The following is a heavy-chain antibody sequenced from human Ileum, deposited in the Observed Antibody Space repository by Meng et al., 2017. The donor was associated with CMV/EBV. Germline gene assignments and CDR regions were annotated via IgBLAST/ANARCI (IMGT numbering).Heavy chain of an antibody. Sequence: ASVNVSCKSSGYTFTSYGISWVRQAPGQGLEWMGWISAYNGNTNYAQKLQGRVTMTTDTSTSTAYIELRSMRSDDTAVYYCARAPQDYGGPRDYWGQGTLVTVSS. CDR3: ARAPQDYGGPRDY. V-gene: IGHV1-18*01. CDR1: GYTFTSYG. CDR2: ISAYNGNT. J-gene: IGHJ4*02. D-gene: IGHD4-23*01.